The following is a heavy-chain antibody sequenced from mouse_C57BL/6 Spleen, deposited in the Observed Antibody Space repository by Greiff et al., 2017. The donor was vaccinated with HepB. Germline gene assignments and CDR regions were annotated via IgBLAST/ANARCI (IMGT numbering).Heavy chain of an antibody. V-gene: IGHV1-63*01. CDR1: GYTFTNYW. Sequence: QVQLQQSGAELVRPGTSVKMSCKASGYTFTNYWIGWAKQRPGHGLEWIGDIYPGGGYTNYNEKFKGKATLTADKSSSTAYMQFSSLTSEDSAISYCARRRDYAMDYWGQGTSVTVSS. CDR2: IYPGGGYT. CDR3: ARRRDYAMDY. J-gene: IGHJ4*01.